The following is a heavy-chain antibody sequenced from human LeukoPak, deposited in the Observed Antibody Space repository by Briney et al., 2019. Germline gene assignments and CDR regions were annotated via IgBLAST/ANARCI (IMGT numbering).Heavy chain of an antibody. CDR2: IYYSGST. CDR1: GGSISSYY. D-gene: IGHD5-18*01. Sequence: SETLSLTCTVSGGSISSYYWSWIRQPPGKGLEWIGYIYYSGSTNHNPSLKSRVTISVDTSKNQFSLKLSSVTAADTAVYYCARHARGYSYGASDLDYWGQGTLVTVSS. V-gene: IGHV4-59*08. CDR3: ARHARGYSYGASDLDY. J-gene: IGHJ4*02.